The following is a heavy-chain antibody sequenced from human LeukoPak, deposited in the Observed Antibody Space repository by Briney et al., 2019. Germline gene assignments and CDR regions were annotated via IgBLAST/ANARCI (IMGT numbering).Heavy chain of an antibody. J-gene: IGHJ4*02. V-gene: IGHV3-7*04. CDR3: VRDQWRLFDY. CDR1: GFTFSNYW. Sequence: PGGSLRLSCAASGFTFSNYWMTWVRQAPGKGLEWVANIKEDGSDKYYVDFVKDRVTISRDNAKNSLYLQMNSLRVEDTAVYFCVRDQWRLFDYWGQGTLVAVSS. CDR2: IKEDGSDK. D-gene: IGHD2-21*02.